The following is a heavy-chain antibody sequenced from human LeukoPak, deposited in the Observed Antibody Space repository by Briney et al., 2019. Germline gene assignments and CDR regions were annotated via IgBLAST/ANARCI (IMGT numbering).Heavy chain of an antibody. V-gene: IGHV4-59*01. J-gene: IGHJ6*02. CDR3: AREAVVSRITIFGVVTLPYYYGMDV. CDR1: GGSISSYY. CDR2: IYYSGST. D-gene: IGHD3-3*01. Sequence: SETLSLTCTVSGGSISSYYWSWIRQPPGKGLEWIGYIYYSGSTNYNPSLKSRATISVDTSKNQFSLKLSSVTAADTAVYYCAREAVVSRITIFGVVTLPYYYGMDVWGQGTTVTVSS.